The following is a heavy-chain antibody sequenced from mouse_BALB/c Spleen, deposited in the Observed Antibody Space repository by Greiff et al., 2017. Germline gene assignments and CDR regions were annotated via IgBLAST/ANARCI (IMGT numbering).Heavy chain of an antibody. CDR1: GFSLTSYG. J-gene: IGHJ4*01. Sequence: VQLQQSGPGLVAPSQSLSITCTVSGFSLTSYGVHWVRQPPGKGLEWLGVIWAGGSTNYNSALMSRLSISKDNSKSQVFLKMNSLQTDDTAMYYCARGGLRLRDYAMDYWGQGTSVTVSS. D-gene: IGHD1-2*01. V-gene: IGHV2-9*02. CDR2: IWAGGST. CDR3: ARGGLRLRDYAMDY.